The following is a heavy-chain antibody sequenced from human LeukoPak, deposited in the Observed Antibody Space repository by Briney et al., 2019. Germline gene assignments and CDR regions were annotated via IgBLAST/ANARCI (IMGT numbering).Heavy chain of an antibody. CDR2: MNPNSGNT. CDR3: ARGPPYDFWSGYYLDWFDP. CDR1: GYTFTSYD. Sequence: ASVKVSCKASGYTFTSYDINWVRQATGQGLEWMGWMNPNSGNTGYAQKFQGGVTITRNTSISTAYMELSSLRSEDTAVYYCARGPPYDFWSGYYLDWFDPWGQGTLVTVSS. V-gene: IGHV1-8*03. J-gene: IGHJ5*02. D-gene: IGHD3-3*01.